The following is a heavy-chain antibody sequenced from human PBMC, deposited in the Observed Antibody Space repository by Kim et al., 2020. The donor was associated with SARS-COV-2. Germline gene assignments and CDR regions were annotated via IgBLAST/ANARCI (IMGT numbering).Heavy chain of an antibody. J-gene: IGHJ5*02. CDR3: ARSPDPTSGTNWFAP. CDR2: ISPSSHFK. D-gene: IGHD1-1*01. CDR1: GFVFADYY. V-gene: IGHV3-21*01. Sequence: GGSLRLSCGVSGFVFADYYMNWVRQAPGKTPEWVSSISPSSHFKHYADSVEGRFTISRDNAEESLFLQMNDLRVDDTAVYYCARSPDPTSGTNWFAPWGQGTLVVVS.